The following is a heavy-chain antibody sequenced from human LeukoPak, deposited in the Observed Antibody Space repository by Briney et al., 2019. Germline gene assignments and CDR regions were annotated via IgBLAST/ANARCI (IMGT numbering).Heavy chain of an antibody. CDR2: ISSSSSYI. V-gene: IGHV3-21*01. D-gene: IGHD3-22*01. CDR1: GFTVSNNY. CDR3: ARDLLVGQYYYDSSGYYDY. Sequence: GGSLRLSCAASGFTVSNNYMSWVRQAPGKGLEWVSSISSSSSYIYYADSVKGRFTISRDNAKNSLYLQMNSLRAEDTAVYYCARDLLVGQYYYDSSGYYDYWGQGTLVTVSS. J-gene: IGHJ4*02.